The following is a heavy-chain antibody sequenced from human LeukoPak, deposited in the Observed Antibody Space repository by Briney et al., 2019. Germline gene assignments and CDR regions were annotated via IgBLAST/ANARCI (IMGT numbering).Heavy chain of an antibody. CDR3: ARSSWYSSGWYYY. Sequence: SETLSLTCTVSGGSISSYYWSWIRQPPGKGLEWIGYIYYSGSTNYNPSPKSRVTISVDTSKNQFSLKLSSVTAADTAVYYCARSSWYSSGWYYYWGQGTLVTVSS. CDR2: IYYSGST. V-gene: IGHV4-59*01. CDR1: GGSISSYY. J-gene: IGHJ4*02. D-gene: IGHD6-19*01.